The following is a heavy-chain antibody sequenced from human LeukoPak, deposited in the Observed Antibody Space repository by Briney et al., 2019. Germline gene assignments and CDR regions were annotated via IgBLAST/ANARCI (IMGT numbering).Heavy chain of an antibody. D-gene: IGHD3-3*01. CDR1: GFTFSSYS. J-gene: IGHJ4*02. V-gene: IGHV3-21*04. CDR3: AKGHSDSPEGRITIFGVVIRPSHH. CDR2: ISSSSSYI. Sequence: GGSLRLSCAASGFTFSSYSMNWVRQAPGKGLEWVSSISSSSSYIYYADSVKGRFTISRDNAKNSLYLQMNSLRADDTAAYYCAKGHSDSPEGRITIFGVVIRPSHHWGQGTLVTVSS.